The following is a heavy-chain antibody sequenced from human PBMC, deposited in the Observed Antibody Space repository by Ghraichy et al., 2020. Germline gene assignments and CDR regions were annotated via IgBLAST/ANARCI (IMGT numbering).Heavy chain of an antibody. CDR2: INPNNDDT. V-gene: IGHV1-8*01. J-gene: IGHJ6*03. D-gene: IGHD3-3*01. Sequence: ASVKVSCKASGYTFTRYHINWVRQAPGQGLEWMGLINPNNDDTVYAQKFQGRIIMTRDTSIGTAYMELTSLRSEDTAVYFCARGLRFPYYYMDVWGKGTTVTVS. CDR1: GYTFTRYH. CDR3: ARGLRFPYYYMDV.